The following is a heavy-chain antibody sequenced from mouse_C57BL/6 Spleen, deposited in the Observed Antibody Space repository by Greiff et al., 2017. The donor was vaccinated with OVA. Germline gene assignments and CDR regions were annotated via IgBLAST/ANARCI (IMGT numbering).Heavy chain of an antibody. Sequence: EVQLQESGPGLVKPSQSLSLTCSVTGYSITSGYYWNWIRQLPGNKLEWMGYISYDGSNNYNPSLKNRISITRDTSKNQFFLKLNSVTTEDTATYYCARYYYGSTVYFDYWGQGTTLTVSS. D-gene: IGHD1-1*01. CDR1: GYSITSGYY. J-gene: IGHJ2*01. CDR2: ISYDGSN. CDR3: ARYYYGSTVYFDY. V-gene: IGHV3-6*01.